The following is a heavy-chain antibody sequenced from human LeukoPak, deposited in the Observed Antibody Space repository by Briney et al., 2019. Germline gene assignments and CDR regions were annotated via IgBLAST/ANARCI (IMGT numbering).Heavy chain of an antibody. CDR1: GFTFSNAW. D-gene: IGHD4-11*01. CDR3: TTDPGTTVTTYYYYYYGMDV. CDR2: IKSKTDGGTT. V-gene: IGHV3-15*01. Sequence: PGGSLRLSCAASGFTFSNAWMSWVRQAPGKGLEWVGRIKSKTDGGTTDYAAPVKGRFTISRDDSKNTLYLQMNSLKTEDTAVYYCTTDPGTTVTTYYYYYYGMDVWGQGTTVTVS. J-gene: IGHJ6*02.